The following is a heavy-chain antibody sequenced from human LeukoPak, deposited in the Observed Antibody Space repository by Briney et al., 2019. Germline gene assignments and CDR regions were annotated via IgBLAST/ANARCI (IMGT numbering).Heavy chain of an antibody. CDR2: IYPDDSDT. D-gene: IGHD3-22*01. J-gene: IGHJ4*02. Sequence: GESLKISCKGSGYPFSSYWIGWVRQMPGKGLEWMGIIYPDDSDTRYSPSFQGQVTISADKSISTAYLQWSSLKASDTAMYYCARLPSYYYDSSGYPPDYWGQGTLVTVSS. V-gene: IGHV5-51*01. CDR3: ARLPSYYYDSSGYPPDY. CDR1: GYPFSSYW.